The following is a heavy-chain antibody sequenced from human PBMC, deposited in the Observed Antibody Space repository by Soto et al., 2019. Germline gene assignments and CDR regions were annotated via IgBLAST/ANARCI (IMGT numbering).Heavy chain of an antibody. CDR1: GYTFTGYY. D-gene: IGHD2-2*01. V-gene: IGHV1-2*04. CDR2: INPNSGGT. Sequence: ASVKVSCKASGYTFTGYYMHWVRQAPGQGLEWMGWINPNSGGTNYAQKFQGWVTMTRDTSISTAYMELSRLRSDDTAVYYCARGADCSSTSCRFIPDYYYGMEVWGQGTKVTVSS. J-gene: IGHJ6*02. CDR3: ARGADCSSTSCRFIPDYYYGMEV.